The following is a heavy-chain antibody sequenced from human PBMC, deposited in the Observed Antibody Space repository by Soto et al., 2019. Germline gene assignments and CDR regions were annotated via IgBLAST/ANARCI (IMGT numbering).Heavy chain of an antibody. CDR1: GYTFRNYA. V-gene: IGHV1-18*04. Sequence: QVHLVQSGAEVKEPGASVKVSCKASGYTFRNYAITWVRQAPGQGLEWMGWINTYKGDTNYAHKFQGRVTMTTDTSTSTAYMERRSLRSDDTAIYYCARDAAFWSGRNLNWFDSWGQGTLVTVSS. CDR3: ARDAAFWSGRNLNWFDS. CDR2: INTYKGDT. D-gene: IGHD3-3*01. J-gene: IGHJ5*01.